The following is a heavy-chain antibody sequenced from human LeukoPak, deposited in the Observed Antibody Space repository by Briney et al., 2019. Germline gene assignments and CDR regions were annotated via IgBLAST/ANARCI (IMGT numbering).Heavy chain of an antibody. J-gene: IGHJ4*02. V-gene: IGHV5-51*01. CDR3: ARQVGNAYYAAYFDY. CDR1: GHSFTSYW. Sequence: GESLKISCKGSGHSFTSYWIGWVRQMPGKGLEWMGIIYPGDSDTRYSPSFQGQVTISADKSISTAYLQWSSLKASDTAMYYCARQVGNAYYAAYFDYWGQGTLVTVSS. CDR2: IYPGDSDT. D-gene: IGHD3-10*01.